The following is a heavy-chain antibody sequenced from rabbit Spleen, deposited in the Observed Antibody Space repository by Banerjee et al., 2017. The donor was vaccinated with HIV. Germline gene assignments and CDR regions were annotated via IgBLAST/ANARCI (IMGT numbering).Heavy chain of an antibody. Sequence: QEQLKESGGGLVTPGGSLTLSCKASGIDFSSYGINWVRQAPGKGLEWIACIDTNDGDTDYANWPKGRFAISKTSSTTVTLQMTSLTAADTATYFCARNYVNAFDPWGPGTLVTVS. J-gene: IGHJ2*01. CDR3: ARNYVNAFDP. CDR2: IDTNDGDT. CDR1: GIDFSSYG. V-gene: IGHV1S45*01. D-gene: IGHD1-1*01.